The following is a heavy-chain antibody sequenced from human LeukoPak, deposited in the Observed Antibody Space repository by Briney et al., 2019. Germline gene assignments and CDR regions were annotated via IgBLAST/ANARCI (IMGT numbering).Heavy chain of an antibody. CDR3: AREEVEQWLVTGVFDY. V-gene: IGHV4-39*07. CDR2: IYYRGST. D-gene: IGHD6-19*01. J-gene: IGHJ4*02. CDR1: GGSISSSSYY. Sequence: SETLSLTCPVSGGSISSSSYYWGWIRQPPGKGLEWIGSIYYRGSTYYNPSLRSRVTISVDTSKNQFSLKLSSVTAADTAVYYCAREEVEQWLVTGVFDYWGQGTLVTVSS.